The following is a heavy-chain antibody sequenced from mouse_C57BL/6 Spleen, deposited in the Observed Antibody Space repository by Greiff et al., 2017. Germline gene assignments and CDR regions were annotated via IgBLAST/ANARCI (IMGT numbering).Heavy chain of an antibody. Sequence: QVQLQQSGAELARPGASVKLSCKASGYTFPSYGISWVKQRTGQGLEWIGEIYPRSGNTYYNEKFKGKATLTADKSSSTAYMELRSLTSADAAVYYCARNGSSDGGGYAMDYWGQGTSVTVSS. CDR3: ARNGSSDGGGYAMDY. V-gene: IGHV1-81*01. D-gene: IGHD1-1*01. J-gene: IGHJ4*01. CDR2: IYPRSGNT. CDR1: GYTFPSYG.